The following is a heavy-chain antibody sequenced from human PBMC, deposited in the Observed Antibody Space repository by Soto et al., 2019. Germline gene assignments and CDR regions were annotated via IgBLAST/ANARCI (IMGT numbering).Heavy chain of an antibody. V-gene: IGHV1-18*01. CDR3: ARASRLRYFDWLFDSNWFDP. Sequence: ASVKVSCKTSGYTFSNYGITWVRQAPGQPLEWLGWISLYSDGTNYAQKFQGRVSMTRDTSTSTVYMELSSLRSEDTAVYYCARASRLRYFDWLFDSNWFDPWGQGTLVTVSS. D-gene: IGHD3-9*01. CDR2: ISLYSDGT. CDR1: GYTFSNYG. J-gene: IGHJ5*02.